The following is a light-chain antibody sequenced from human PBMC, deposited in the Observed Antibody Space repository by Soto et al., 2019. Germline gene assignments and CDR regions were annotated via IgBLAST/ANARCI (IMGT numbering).Light chain of an antibody. CDR2: STN. J-gene: IGLJ1*01. V-gene: IGLV1-47*02. CDR3: ASWSDSLNAYV. Sequence: QLVLTQPPSASGTPGQRVTISCSGSNSNVGSNYVYWYQQLPGTAPKLLIYSTNQRPSGVPDRFSGSKSGTSASLAISGLRSEDDADYYCASWSDSLNAYVFGGGTKLTVL. CDR1: NSNVGSNY.